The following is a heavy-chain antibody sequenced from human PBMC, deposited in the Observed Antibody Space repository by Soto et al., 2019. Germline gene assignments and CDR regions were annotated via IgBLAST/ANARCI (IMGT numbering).Heavy chain of an antibody. Sequence: GGSLRLSCAASGFTFSSYWMHWVRQAPGKGLVWVSRMNEDGDTTDYADSVKGRFTISRDNTNESLYLQMNSLRAEDTAVYYCARDPAPVGYRGLDVWGQGTTVTVSS. CDR1: GFTFSSYW. CDR2: MNEDGDTT. V-gene: IGHV3-74*01. D-gene: IGHD5-12*01. CDR3: ARDPAPVGYRGLDV. J-gene: IGHJ6*02.